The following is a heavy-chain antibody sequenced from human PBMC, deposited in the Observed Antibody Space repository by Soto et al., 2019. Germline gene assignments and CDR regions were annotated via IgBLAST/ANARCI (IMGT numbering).Heavy chain of an antibody. CDR1: GGSIRSEDYY. CDR2: ISYSGST. V-gene: IGHV4-30-4*01. D-gene: IGHD1-26*01. CDR3: ATVRIVGSTAFDS. J-gene: IGHJ4*02. Sequence: QVQLQESGPGLVKPSQTLSLTCTVSGGSIRSEDYYWSWIRQPPGKGLEWIGYISYSGSTAYKSSLRNRVITPFVTSKNQVSLNLNSATAAHAAVDYCATVRIVGSTAFDSWGQGTMVTVSS.